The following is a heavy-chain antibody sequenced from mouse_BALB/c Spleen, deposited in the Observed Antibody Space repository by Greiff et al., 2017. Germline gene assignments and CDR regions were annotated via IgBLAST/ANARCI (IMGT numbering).Heavy chain of an antibody. D-gene: IGHD1-1*01. CDR1: GFAFSSYD. CDR3: ARQTTEVGVDY. V-gene: IGHV5-12-1*01. CDR2: ISSGGGST. Sequence: EVMLVESGGGLVKPGGSLKLSCAASGFAFSSYDMSWVRQTPEKRLEWVAYISSGGGSTYYPDTVKGRFTISRDNAKNTLYLQMSSLKSEDTAMYYCARQTTEVGVDYWGQGTTLTVSS. J-gene: IGHJ2*01.